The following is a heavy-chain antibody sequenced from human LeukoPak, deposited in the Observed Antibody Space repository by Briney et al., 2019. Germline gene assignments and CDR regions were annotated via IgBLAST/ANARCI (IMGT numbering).Heavy chain of an antibody. CDR2: ISAYNGNT. J-gene: IGHJ4*02. Sequence: ASVKVSCKASGYTFTSYGISWVRQAPGQGLEWMGWISAYNGNTNYAQKLQGRVTMTTDTSTSTAYMELRSLRSDDTAVYYCAREIYYYDSSGYYYAPTPYFDYWGQGNPGHRLL. D-gene: IGHD3-22*01. V-gene: IGHV1-18*01. CDR3: AREIYYYDSSGYYYAPTPYFDY. CDR1: GYTFTSYG.